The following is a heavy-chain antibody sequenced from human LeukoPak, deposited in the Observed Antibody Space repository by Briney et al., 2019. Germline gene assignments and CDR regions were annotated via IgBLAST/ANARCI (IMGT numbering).Heavy chain of an antibody. CDR3: ARDRGSGWQGSFDY. J-gene: IGHJ4*02. Sequence: GASVKVSCKASGYTFTSYGISWVRQAPRQGLEWMGWISAYNGNTNYAQKLQGRVTMTTDTSTSTAYLELRSLRSDDTAVYYCARDRGSGWQGSFDYWGQGTLVTVSS. CDR2: ISAYNGNT. D-gene: IGHD6-19*01. V-gene: IGHV1-18*01. CDR1: GYTFTSYG.